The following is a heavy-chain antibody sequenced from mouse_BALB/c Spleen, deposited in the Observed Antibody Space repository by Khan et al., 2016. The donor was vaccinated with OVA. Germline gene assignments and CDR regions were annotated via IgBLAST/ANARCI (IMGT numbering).Heavy chain of an antibody. Sequence: QVQLKQSGPELVKPGASVKMSCKASGYTFTYYVITWVKQRTGQGLEWIGEIYPGSDNAYYNERFKGKATLTADKSSNTTHMQLSSLTSEDSAVYFGGKGDGYYVYLDYWGQGTTLTVSS. V-gene: IGHV1-77*01. CDR3: GKGDGYYVYLDY. CDR1: GYTFTYYV. J-gene: IGHJ2*01. D-gene: IGHD2-3*01. CDR2: IYPGSDNA.